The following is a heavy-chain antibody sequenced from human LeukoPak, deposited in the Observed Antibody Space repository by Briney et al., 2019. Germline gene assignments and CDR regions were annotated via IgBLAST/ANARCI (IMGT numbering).Heavy chain of an antibody. CDR2: ISPNSGGT. CDR3: ASVPSKAVAGFRFDP. D-gene: IGHD6-19*01. Sequence: GSSVKVSFKASGYTFTGYYMHWVRQAPGQGLEWIGWISPNSGGTNSAENFQGRVSRTRDTTINTAYMELSRLRSDDTAVYYWASVPSKAVAGFRFDPWGQGTLVTVSS. CDR1: GYTFTGYY. J-gene: IGHJ5*02. V-gene: IGHV1-2*01.